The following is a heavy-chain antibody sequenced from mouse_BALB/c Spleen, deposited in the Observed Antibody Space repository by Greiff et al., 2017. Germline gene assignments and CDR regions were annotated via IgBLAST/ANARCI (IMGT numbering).Heavy chain of an antibody. V-gene: IGHV3-6*02. CDR3: ARNIYYGNYWFAY. J-gene: IGHJ3*01. CDR2: ISYDGSN. Sequence: VQLKESGPGLVKPSQSLSLTCSVTGYSITSGYYWNWIRQFPGNKLEWMGYISYDGSNNYNPSLKNRISITRDTSKNQFFLKLNSVTTEDTATYYCARNIYYGNYWFAYWGQGTLVTVSA. CDR1: GYSITSGYY. D-gene: IGHD2-1*01.